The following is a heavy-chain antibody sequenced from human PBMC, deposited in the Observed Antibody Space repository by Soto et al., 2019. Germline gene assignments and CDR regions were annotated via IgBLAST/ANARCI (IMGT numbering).Heavy chain of an antibody. CDR3: AKVSSSWYAGFFDL. J-gene: IGHJ4*02. CDR1: GFTFSSHA. CDR2: LSDSGDSI. D-gene: IGHD6-13*01. V-gene: IGHV3-23*01. Sequence: GGSLRLSCTGSGFTFSSHAMTCVRQAPGKGLEWVSGLSDSGDSIYYADSVKGRFTIYRDNSMNTLYLQMNTLRVEDTAVYYCAKVSSSWYAGFFDLWGQGTLVTVSS.